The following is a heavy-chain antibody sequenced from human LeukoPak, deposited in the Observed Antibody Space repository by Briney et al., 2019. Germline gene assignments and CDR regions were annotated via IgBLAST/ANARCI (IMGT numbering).Heavy chain of an antibody. CDR3: ARDNSDYDSSFFDY. CDR1: GFTFSSYW. CDR2: IKQDGSEK. D-gene: IGHD3-22*01. Sequence: PGGSLRLSCAASGFTFSSYWMSWVRQAPGKGLEWVANIKQDGSEKYYVDSVKGRFTISRDNAKNSLFLQMNSLRAEDTAVYYRARDNSDYDSSFFDYWGQGTLVTVSS. J-gene: IGHJ4*02. V-gene: IGHV3-7*01.